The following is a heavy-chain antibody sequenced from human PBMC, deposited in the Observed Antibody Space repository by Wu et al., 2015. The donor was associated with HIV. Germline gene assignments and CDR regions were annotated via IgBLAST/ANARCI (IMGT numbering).Heavy chain of an antibody. Sequence: QVQLVQSGAEVKKPGASVKVSCKASGYTFTSYYIHWVRQAPGQGLEWMGIINPSSGGTSYAQKFQGRFTMTRETSTSTVYMELSSLRSEDTAVYYCARDRLDYYDSGGYYSSFDYWGQGNPGHR. CDR2: INPSSGGT. V-gene: IGHV1-46*01. J-gene: IGHJ4*02. CDR3: ARDRLDYYDSGGYYSSFDY. CDR1: GYTFTSYY. D-gene: IGHD3-22*01.